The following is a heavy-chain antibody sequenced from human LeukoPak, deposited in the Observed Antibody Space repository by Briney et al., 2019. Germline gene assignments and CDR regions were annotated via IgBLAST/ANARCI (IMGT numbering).Heavy chain of an antibody. CDR1: GFTFSSYS. CDR2: ISSSSSYI. V-gene: IGHV3-21*01. J-gene: IGHJ6*02. Sequence: PGRSLRLSCAASGFTFSSYSMNWVRQAPGKGLEWVSSISSSSSYIYYADSVKGRFTISRDNAKNSLYLQMNSLRAEDTAVYYCAREALELSRGYYYYGMDVWGQGTTVTVSS. D-gene: IGHD1-7*01. CDR3: AREALELSRGYYYYGMDV.